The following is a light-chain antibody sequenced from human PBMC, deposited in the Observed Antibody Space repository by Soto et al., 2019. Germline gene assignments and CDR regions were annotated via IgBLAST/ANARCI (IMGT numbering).Light chain of an antibody. CDR1: SGSIASSY. V-gene: IGLV6-57*04. CDR3: QSYDSSNHVV. Sequence: NFMLTQSHSVSESPGKTVTISCTRSSGSIASSYVQWLQQRPDSAPTAVIFEDDQRPSGVPDRFSGSIDRSSNSASLAISGLKSEDEADYSCQSYDSSNHVVFGGGTKLTVL. J-gene: IGLJ2*01. CDR2: EDD.